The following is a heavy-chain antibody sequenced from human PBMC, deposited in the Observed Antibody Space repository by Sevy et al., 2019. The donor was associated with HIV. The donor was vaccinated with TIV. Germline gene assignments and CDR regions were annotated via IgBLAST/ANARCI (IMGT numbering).Heavy chain of an antibody. CDR3: ARAPTAPNGMDV. CDR2: LYYSRVT. Sequence: SETLSLTCTVSGDSIDSNYWNGIRQPPGKGLEWIGYLYYSRVTNYNPSLKSRVTISVDTSKNQFSLKLRSVTAADTAVYYCARAPTAPNGMDVWGQGTTVTVSS. J-gene: IGHJ6*02. D-gene: IGHD1-1*01. CDR1: GDSIDSNY. V-gene: IGHV4-59*01.